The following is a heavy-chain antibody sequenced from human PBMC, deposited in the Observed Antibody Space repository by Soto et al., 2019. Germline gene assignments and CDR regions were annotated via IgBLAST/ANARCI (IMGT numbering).Heavy chain of an antibody. CDR3: ARSGPIDY. CDR1: GFTFTHYW. CDR2: LKSDGSSP. J-gene: IGHJ4*02. Sequence: DVQLVESGGGLVQPGGSLRLSCAASGFTFTHYWMHWVRQPPGKGLVWVSRLKSDGSSPDYADSVKGRFTISRDNAKNTVYLQMNSLRPEDTAVYYCARSGPIDYWGRGTLVTVSS. V-gene: IGHV3-74*01.